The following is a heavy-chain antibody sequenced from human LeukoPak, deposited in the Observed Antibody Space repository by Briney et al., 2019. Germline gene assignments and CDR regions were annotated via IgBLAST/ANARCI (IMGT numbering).Heavy chain of an antibody. D-gene: IGHD2-15*01. CDR1: GYTFINYG. Sequence: GAAVNVSYKPSGYTFINYGISSLRQAPAQSLEWVGWISAYKGDTDHAQKFQGRVAMTTDKSTNTVYMELTSLRSDDTAVYYCARVNDVAVVAAAAPHFEYWGQGTLVTVSS. CDR3: ARVNDVAVVAAAAPHFEY. CDR2: ISAYKGDT. V-gene: IGHV1-18*01. J-gene: IGHJ4*02.